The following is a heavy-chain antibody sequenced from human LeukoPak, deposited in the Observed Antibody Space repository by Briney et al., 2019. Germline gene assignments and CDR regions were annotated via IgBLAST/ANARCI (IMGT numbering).Heavy chain of an antibody. Sequence: SSVKVSCKASGGTFSSYAISWVRQAPGQGLEWMGRIIPILGIANYAQKFQGRVTITADESTSTAYMELSSLRSEDTAVYYCARRASSSDGMYYFDYWGQGTLVTVSS. CDR3: ARRASSSDGMYYFDY. CDR2: IIPILGIA. J-gene: IGHJ4*02. D-gene: IGHD3-22*01. CDR1: GGTFSSYA. V-gene: IGHV1-69*04.